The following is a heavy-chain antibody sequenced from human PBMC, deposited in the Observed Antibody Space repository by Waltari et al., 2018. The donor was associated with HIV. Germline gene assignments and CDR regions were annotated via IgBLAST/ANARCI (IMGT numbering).Heavy chain of an antibody. Sequence: QVQLQESGPGLVKPSQTLSLTCTVSGGSISSGRYYWSWIRQPAGKGLVWIGRIYTSGSTNYNPSLKSRVTISVDTSKNQFSLKLSSVTAADTAVYYCAGQYYDFWSAPEDYWGQGTLVTVSS. J-gene: IGHJ4*02. D-gene: IGHD3-3*01. CDR1: GGSISSGRYY. CDR3: AGQYYDFWSAPEDY. CDR2: IYTSGST. V-gene: IGHV4-61*02.